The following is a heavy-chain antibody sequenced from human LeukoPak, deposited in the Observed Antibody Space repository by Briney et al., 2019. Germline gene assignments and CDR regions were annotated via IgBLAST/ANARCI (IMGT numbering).Heavy chain of an antibody. J-gene: IGHJ4*02. CDR2: ISGSGGST. V-gene: IGHV3-23*01. CDR1: GFTFSSYA. Sequence: GRSLRLSCAASGFTFSSYAMSWVRQARGKGLEWVSAISGSGGSTYYADSVKGRFTISRDNSKNMLYLQMNSLRAEDTAVYYCAKDSSGWYRDYFDYWGQGTLVTVSS. CDR3: AKDSSGWYRDYFDY. D-gene: IGHD6-19*01.